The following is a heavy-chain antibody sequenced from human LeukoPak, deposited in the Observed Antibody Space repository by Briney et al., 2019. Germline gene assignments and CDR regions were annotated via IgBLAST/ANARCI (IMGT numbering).Heavy chain of an antibody. CDR3: ARSRRYYFDSSGYYFAY. V-gene: IGHV5-51*01. D-gene: IGHD3-22*01. Sequence: PGESLKISCKGSGYEFTNYWIGWVRQMPGKGLELMGIIYPSDSDTRYSPSFQGQVTISADKSINTASLQWSSLKASDTAMYYCARSRRYYFDSSGYYFAYWGQGTLVTVSS. CDR2: IYPSDSDT. J-gene: IGHJ4*02. CDR1: GYEFTNYW.